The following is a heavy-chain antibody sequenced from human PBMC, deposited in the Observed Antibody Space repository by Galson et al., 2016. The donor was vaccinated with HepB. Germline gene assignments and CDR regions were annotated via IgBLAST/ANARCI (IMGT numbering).Heavy chain of an antibody. D-gene: IGHD4-23*01. CDR1: GFVFRMYP. CDR3: AKCLTVAAWVDP. CDR2: LSGTGGDT. J-gene: IGHJ5*02. Sequence: SLRLSCAASGFVFRMYPMSWVRQAPGKGLEWVSALSGTGGDTYYADSVKGRFTISRDNSKNTLYLQMTSLRDEDTATYYCAKCLTVAAWVDPWGQGPLVTGSS. V-gene: IGHV3-23*01.